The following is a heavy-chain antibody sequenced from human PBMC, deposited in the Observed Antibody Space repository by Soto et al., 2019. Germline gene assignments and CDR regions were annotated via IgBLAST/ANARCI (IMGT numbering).Heavy chain of an antibody. J-gene: IGHJ6*03. D-gene: IGHD2-15*01. Sequence: SVKVSCKASGGTFSSYTISWVRQAPGQGLEWMGRIIPILGIANYAQKFQGRVTITADKSTSTAYMELSSLRSEDTAVYYCARAGTGCSGGSCYPAYCYMDVWGKGTTVTVSS. CDR3: ARAGTGCSGGSCYPAYCYMDV. CDR1: GGTFSSYT. CDR2: IIPILGIA. V-gene: IGHV1-69*02.